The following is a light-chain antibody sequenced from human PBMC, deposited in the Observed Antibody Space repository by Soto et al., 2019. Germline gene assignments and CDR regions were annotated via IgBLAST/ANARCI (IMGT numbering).Light chain of an antibody. CDR3: QQSNNWPPFT. J-gene: IGKJ3*01. CDR2: AAS. V-gene: IGKV3-15*01. CDR1: QSVSTN. Sequence: IILTQSPGTLSVSPGDRATLSCRASQSVSTNLAWYQQRPGQSPRLLIYAASTRATGVPARFSGSGSGTDFPRLISGLQSEDFAVYYCQQSNNWPPFTFGPGTKVSIK.